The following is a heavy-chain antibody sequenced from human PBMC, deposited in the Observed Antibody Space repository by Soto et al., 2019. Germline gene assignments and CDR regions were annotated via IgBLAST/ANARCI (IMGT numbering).Heavy chain of an antibody. Sequence: GSLKISCKGSGYSFTSYWIGWVRQMPGKGLGWMGVIYPGDSDTRYRPSFQGQVTISADKSISTAYLQWSSLKASAPAMYYCASRGLPDAFDIWAKGTMLPVS. CDR2: IYPGDSDT. CDR1: GYSFTSYW. J-gene: IGHJ3*02. CDR3: ASRGLPDAFDI. D-gene: IGHD5-18*01. V-gene: IGHV5-51*01.